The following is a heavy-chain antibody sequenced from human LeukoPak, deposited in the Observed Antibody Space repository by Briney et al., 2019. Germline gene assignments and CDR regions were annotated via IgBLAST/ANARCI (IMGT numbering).Heavy chain of an antibody. CDR3: ARGLRTTMVRGIIITGRNWFDP. J-gene: IGHJ5*02. Sequence: SETLSLTCTVYGGSFSGYYWSWIRQPPGKGLEWIGEINHSGSTNYNPSLKSRVTISVDTSKNQFSLKLSSLTAADTAVYYCARGLRTTMVRGIIITGRNWFDPWGQGTLVTVSS. CDR2: INHSGST. V-gene: IGHV4-34*01. D-gene: IGHD3-10*01. CDR1: GGSFSGYY.